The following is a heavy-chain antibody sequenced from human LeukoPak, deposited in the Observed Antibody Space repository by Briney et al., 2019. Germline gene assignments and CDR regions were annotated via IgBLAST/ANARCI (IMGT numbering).Heavy chain of an antibody. CDR2: INKDGSST. D-gene: IGHD6-13*01. V-gene: IGHV3-74*01. J-gene: IGHJ5*02. Sequence: GGSLRLSCAASGFTFSSYWMHWVRQAPGKGLVWVSRINKDGSSTSYADSVKGRFTISRDNAKNTLYLRMNSLRAEDTAVYYCARPTKEGSSWYWWFDPWGQGTLVTVSS. CDR3: ARPTKEGSSWYWWFDP. CDR1: GFTFSSYW.